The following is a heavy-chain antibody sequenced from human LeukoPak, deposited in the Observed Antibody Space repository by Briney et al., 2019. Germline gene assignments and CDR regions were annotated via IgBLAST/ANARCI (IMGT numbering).Heavy chain of an antibody. CDR2: MYYSGSI. D-gene: IGHD4-17*01. V-gene: IGHV4-39*01. CDR3: ARQLDYGDYPDY. CDR1: SDSISTYSYY. Sequence: SETLSLTCTVSSDSISTYSYYWAWIRQPPGKGLEWIASMYYSGSIYYNPSLKSRVTTSVDTSKDQFSLKLSSVTAADTAVYYCARQLDYGDYPDYWGQGTLVTVSS. J-gene: IGHJ4*02.